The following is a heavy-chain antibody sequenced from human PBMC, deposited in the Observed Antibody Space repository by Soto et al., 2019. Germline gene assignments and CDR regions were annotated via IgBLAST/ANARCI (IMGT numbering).Heavy chain of an antibody. J-gene: IGHJ6*02. D-gene: IGHD4-17*01. CDR3: ARGDATKIVVTTYYAMDV. Sequence: SVKVSCKASGGSLSNYGISWVRQAPGQGLEWMGGIIPVFGTANYAQKFQGRATITADESTNIVYMDVTSLRSEDTAVYYCARGDATKIVVTTYYAMDVWGQGTTVTVSS. V-gene: IGHV1-69*13. CDR1: GGSLSNYG. CDR2: IIPVFGTA.